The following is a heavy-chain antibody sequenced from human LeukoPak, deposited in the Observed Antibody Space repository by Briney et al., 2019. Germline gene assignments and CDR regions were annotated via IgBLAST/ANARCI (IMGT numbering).Heavy chain of an antibody. J-gene: IGHJ6*03. D-gene: IGHD3-10*01. Sequence: GESLKISCKGSGYTFSRYWIGWVRQMPGKGLEWMGIVYPGASDTICSPSFQGQVTISADRFIDTAYLQWSSLKASDTAMYYCARHFYYDSRTYYKDYYYYYMDVWGEGTSVTVTS. CDR3: ARHFYYDSRTYYKDYYYYYMDV. CDR2: VYPGASDT. V-gene: IGHV5-51*01. CDR1: GYTFSRYW.